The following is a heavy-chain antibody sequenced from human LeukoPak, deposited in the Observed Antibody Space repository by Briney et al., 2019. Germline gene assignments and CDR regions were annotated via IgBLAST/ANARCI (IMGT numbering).Heavy chain of an antibody. CDR3: ARGAKRYYY. D-gene: IGHD1-1*01. CDR1: GGSFSGYY. CDR2: INHSGST. Sequence: SETLSLTCAVYGGSFSGYYWSWIRQPPGKGLEWIGEINHSGSTNYNPSLKSRVTISVDTSKNQFSLKLSSVTAADTAVYYCARGAKRYYYWGQGTLVTVSS. V-gene: IGHV4-34*01. J-gene: IGHJ4*02.